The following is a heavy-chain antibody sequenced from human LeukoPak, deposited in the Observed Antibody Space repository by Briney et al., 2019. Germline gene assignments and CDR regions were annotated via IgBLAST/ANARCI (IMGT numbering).Heavy chain of an antibody. CDR1: GGSISSRSYY. V-gene: IGHV4-39*01. CDR2: IDYSGST. D-gene: IGHD3-3*01. J-gene: IGHJ6*02. Sequence: PSETLSLTCTVSGGSISSRSYYWGWIRQPPGKGLEWIGSIDYSGSTYHNPSLKSRVTISVDTSKNQFSLKLSSVTAADTAVYYCANGGFWSGYGMDVWGQGTTVTVSS. CDR3: ANGGFWSGYGMDV.